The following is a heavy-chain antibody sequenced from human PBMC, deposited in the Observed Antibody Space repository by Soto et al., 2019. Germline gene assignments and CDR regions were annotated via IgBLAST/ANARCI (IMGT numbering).Heavy chain of an antibody. CDR3: ARGPRSGSYYYVMDV. Sequence: PSETLSLTCTVSGGSISSYYWSWIRQPPGKGLEWIGYIYYSGSTNYNPSLKSRVTISVDTSKNQFSLKLSSVTAADTAVYYCARGPRSGSYYYVMDVWGKGTTVTVSS. CDR1: GGSISSYY. J-gene: IGHJ6*04. CDR2: IYYSGST. D-gene: IGHD1-26*01. V-gene: IGHV4-59*01.